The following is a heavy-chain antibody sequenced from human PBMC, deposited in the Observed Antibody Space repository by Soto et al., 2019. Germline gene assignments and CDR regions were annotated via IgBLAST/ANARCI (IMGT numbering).Heavy chain of an antibody. CDR1: GYTFTSYG. CDR3: ARDYDFWSGYQRWDY. D-gene: IGHD3-3*01. CDR2: TSAYNGNT. Sequence: ASVKVSCTASGYTFTSYGISWVRQAPGQGLEWMGWTSAYNGNTNYAQKLQGRVTMTTDTSTSTAYMELRSLRSDDTAVYYCARDYDFWSGYQRWDYWGQGTLVTVSS. V-gene: IGHV1-18*01. J-gene: IGHJ4*02.